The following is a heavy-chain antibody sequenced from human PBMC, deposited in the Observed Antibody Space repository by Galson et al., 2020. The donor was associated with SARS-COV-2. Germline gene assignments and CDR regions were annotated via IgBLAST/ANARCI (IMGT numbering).Heavy chain of an antibody. V-gene: IGHV4-34*01. Sequence: SQTLSLTCAVYGGSFNDYYWSWIRQPPGKGLEWIGGITHSGSSNYNPSLKSRATISVDTSKNQFSLRLNSVTAADTSVYYCARAPAFQDLLLFKGYRRSDLSGNWVDPWGQGTLVTVSS. CDR2: ITHSGSS. D-gene: IGHD6-6*01. CDR3: ARAPAFQDLLLFKGYRRSDLSGNWVDP. CDR1: GGSFNDYY. J-gene: IGHJ5*02.